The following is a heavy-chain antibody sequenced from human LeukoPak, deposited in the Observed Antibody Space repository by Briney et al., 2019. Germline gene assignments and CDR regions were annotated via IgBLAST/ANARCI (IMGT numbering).Heavy chain of an antibody. CDR2: IYYSGST. CDR3: ASRRRGDSSGYYRKYNWFDP. Sequence: PSETLSLTCTVSGGSISSYYWSWIRQPPGKGLEWIGYIYYSGSTNYNPSLKSRVTISVDTSKNQFSLKLSSVTAADTAVYYCASRRRGDSSGYYRKYNWFDPWGQGTLVTVSS. CDR1: GGSISSYY. V-gene: IGHV4-59*12. J-gene: IGHJ5*02. D-gene: IGHD3-22*01.